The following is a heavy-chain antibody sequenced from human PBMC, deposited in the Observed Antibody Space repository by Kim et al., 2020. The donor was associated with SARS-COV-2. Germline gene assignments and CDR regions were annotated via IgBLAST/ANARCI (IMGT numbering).Heavy chain of an antibody. D-gene: IGHD6-13*01. V-gene: IGHV4-39*01. Sequence: NPSLKSRVTISVDTSKNQFSLKLSSVTAADTAVYYCASPGDSSSWYEFDYWGQGTLVTVSS. CDR3: ASPGDSSSWYEFDY. J-gene: IGHJ4*02.